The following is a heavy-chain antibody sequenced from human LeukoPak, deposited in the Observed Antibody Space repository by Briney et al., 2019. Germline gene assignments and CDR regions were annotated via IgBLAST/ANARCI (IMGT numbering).Heavy chain of an antibody. D-gene: IGHD2-2*01. CDR1: GFTFSSYA. CDR2: ISGSGGST. Sequence: GGSLRLSCEASGFTFSSYAMSWVRQAPGKGLEWVSAISGSGGSTYYADSVKGRFTISRDNSKNTLHLQMNSLRAEDTAVYYCAKIRDIVVVPAVPVDYWGQGTLVTVSS. CDR3: AKIRDIVVVPAVPVDY. J-gene: IGHJ4*02. V-gene: IGHV3-23*01.